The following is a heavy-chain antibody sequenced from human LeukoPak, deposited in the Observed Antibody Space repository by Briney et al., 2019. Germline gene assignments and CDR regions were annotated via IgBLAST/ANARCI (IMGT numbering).Heavy chain of an antibody. Sequence: ASVKVSSKASRGTFSRYDINWVRQATGQGLEWMGWMNPNSGNTGSAQKFQGRVTITRNTSISTGYMELSSLRSEDTAVYYCSRAGYGSGSYYKAIPYYYYYYMDVWGKGTTVTVSS. V-gene: IGHV1-8*03. D-gene: IGHD3-10*01. J-gene: IGHJ6*03. CDR2: MNPNSGNT. CDR3: SRAGYGSGSYYKAIPYYYYYYMDV. CDR1: RGTFSRYD.